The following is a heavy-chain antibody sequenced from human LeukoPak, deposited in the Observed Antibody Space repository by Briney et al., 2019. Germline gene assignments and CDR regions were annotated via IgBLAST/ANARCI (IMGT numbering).Heavy chain of an antibody. Sequence: SETLSLTCTVSGGSISSYYWSWIRQPPGKGLEWIGYIYYSGSTNYNPSLKSRVTISVDTSKNQFSLKLSSVTAADTAVYYRARSVLLWFGVFDPWGQGTLVAVSS. D-gene: IGHD3-10*01. V-gene: IGHV4-59*01. J-gene: IGHJ5*02. CDR3: ARSVLLWFGVFDP. CDR2: IYYSGST. CDR1: GGSISSYY.